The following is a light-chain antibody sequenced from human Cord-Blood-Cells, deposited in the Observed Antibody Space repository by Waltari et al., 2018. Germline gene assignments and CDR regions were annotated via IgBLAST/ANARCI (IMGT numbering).Light chain of an antibody. Sequence: DIQMTQSPSSLSASVGDRVTITCRASQGISNYLAWYQQEPGKVPKLLIYAASTLQSGVPSRFSGSGSGTDFTLTISSLHPEDVATYYCQKYNSAPLTFDGGTKVEIK. J-gene: IGKJ4*02. CDR2: AAS. CDR3: QKYNSAPLT. CDR1: QGISNY. V-gene: IGKV1-27*01.